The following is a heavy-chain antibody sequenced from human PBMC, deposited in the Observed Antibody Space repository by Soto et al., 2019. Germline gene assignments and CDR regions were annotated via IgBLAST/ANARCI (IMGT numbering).Heavy chain of an antibody. D-gene: IGHD3-22*01. CDR1: GFTFSSYA. CDR2: ISSNGGST. V-gene: IGHV3-64*01. Sequence: PGVSLRLSCAASGFTFSSYAMHWVRQAPGKGLEYVSAISSNGGSTYYANSVKGRFTISRDNSKNTLYLQMGSLRAEDMAVYYCARAFSRYYDSSGYSGSGMDVWGQGTTVTVSS. CDR3: ARAFSRYYDSSGYSGSGMDV. J-gene: IGHJ6*02.